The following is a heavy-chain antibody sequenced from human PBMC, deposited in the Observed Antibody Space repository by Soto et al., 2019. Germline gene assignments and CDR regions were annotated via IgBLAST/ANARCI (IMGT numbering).Heavy chain of an antibody. CDR3: GRVVDTAMLPPHSPDFDY. CDR2: IYYRGST. D-gene: IGHD5-18*01. Sequence: QVQLRESGPGLVKPSQTLSLTCTVSGGSISSGGYYWSWIRQHPGKGLEWIGDIYYRGSTYYNPSLKSRVTISVDTSKNQFSLKLTSVTAADTSVYYCGRVVDTAMLPPHSPDFDYWGQGTLVTVSS. J-gene: IGHJ4*02. V-gene: IGHV4-31*03. CDR1: GGSISSGGYY.